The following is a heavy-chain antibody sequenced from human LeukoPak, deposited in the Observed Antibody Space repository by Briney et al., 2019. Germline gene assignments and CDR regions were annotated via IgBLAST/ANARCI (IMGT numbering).Heavy chain of an antibody. D-gene: IGHD5-18*01. Sequence: SETLSLTCTVSGGSISSSNYNWGWLRQPPGKGLEWIGYIYYSGSTNYNPSLKSRVTISVDTSKNQFSLKLSSVTAADTAVYYCARGGYSYGYDWFDPWGQGTLVTVSS. CDR1: GGSISSSNYN. CDR2: IYYSGST. CDR3: ARGGYSYGYDWFDP. V-gene: IGHV4-61*05. J-gene: IGHJ5*02.